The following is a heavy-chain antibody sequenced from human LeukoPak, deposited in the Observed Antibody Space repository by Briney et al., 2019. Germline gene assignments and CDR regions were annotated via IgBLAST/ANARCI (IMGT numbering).Heavy chain of an antibody. Sequence: PSETLSLTCTVSGGSISSSSYYWGWIRQPPGKGLEWIGSIYYSGSTYYNPSLKSRVTISVDTSKNQFSLKLSSVTAADTAVYYCARRAKWELLQVFDYWGQGTLVTVSS. V-gene: IGHV4-39*01. D-gene: IGHD1-26*01. J-gene: IGHJ4*02. CDR1: GGSISSSSYY. CDR2: IYYSGST. CDR3: ARRAKWELLQVFDY.